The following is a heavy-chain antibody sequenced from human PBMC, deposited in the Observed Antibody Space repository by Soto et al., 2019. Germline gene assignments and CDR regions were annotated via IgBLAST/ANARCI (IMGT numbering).Heavy chain of an antibody. D-gene: IGHD4-17*01. CDR2: IIPKLGSA. V-gene: IGHV1-69*13. J-gene: IGHJ4*02. CDR3: AKVVDYYGDYFDY. CDR1: GGGNLRDYR. Sequence: GASVKVSCKASGGGNLRDYRTTWVRRAPGQGLEWMGGIIPKLGSANYAQNFQGRVTVTADESTNTVYMELRSLRSDDTAVYYCAKVVDYYGDYFDYWGQGTLVTVSS.